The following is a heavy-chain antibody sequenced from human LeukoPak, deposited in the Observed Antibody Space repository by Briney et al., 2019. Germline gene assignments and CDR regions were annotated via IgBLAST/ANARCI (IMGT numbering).Heavy chain of an antibody. CDR1: GFTFSSYA. Sequence: GGSLRLSCAASGFTFSSYAMSWVRQAPGKGLEWVSAISGSGGSTYYADSVEGRFTISRDNSKNTLYLQMNSLRAEDTAVYYCAKDTYGSGSSHFDYWGQGTLVTVSS. D-gene: IGHD3-10*01. CDR2: ISGSGGST. V-gene: IGHV3-23*01. J-gene: IGHJ4*02. CDR3: AKDTYGSGSSHFDY.